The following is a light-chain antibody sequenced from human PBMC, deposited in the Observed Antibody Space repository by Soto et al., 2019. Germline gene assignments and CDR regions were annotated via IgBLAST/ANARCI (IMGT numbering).Light chain of an antibody. Sequence: EIVLTQSPATLSLSPGERATLSCRASQSVSSYLAWYQQKPGQAPRLLIYDASNRATGIPVRFSGSGSGTDFTLTISSLEPEEFAVYYCQQRSNWPLTFGGGTKVEIK. J-gene: IGKJ4*01. CDR1: QSVSSY. CDR3: QQRSNWPLT. CDR2: DAS. V-gene: IGKV3-11*01.